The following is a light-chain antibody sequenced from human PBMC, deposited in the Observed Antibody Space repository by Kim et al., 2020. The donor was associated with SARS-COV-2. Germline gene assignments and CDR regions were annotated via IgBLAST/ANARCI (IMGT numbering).Light chain of an antibody. V-gene: IGKV3-20*01. CDR1: QSVSSSY. Sequence: PGERATLSCRASQSVSSSYLAWYQQKPGHAPRLLIYGASSRATGIPDRFSGSGSGTDFTLTISRLEPEDFAVYYCQQYGSSPPTFGQGTKLEI. J-gene: IGKJ2*01. CDR2: GAS. CDR3: QQYGSSPPT.